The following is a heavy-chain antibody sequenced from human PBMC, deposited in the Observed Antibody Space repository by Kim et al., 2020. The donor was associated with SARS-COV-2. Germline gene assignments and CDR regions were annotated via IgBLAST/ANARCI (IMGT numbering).Heavy chain of an antibody. Sequence: STYYADSVKGRFTISRDNSKNTLYLQMNSLRAEDTAVYYCARRIHRGMDVWGQGTTVTVSS. J-gene: IGHJ6*02. V-gene: IGHV3-66*04. CDR2: ST. CDR3: ARRIHRGMDV.